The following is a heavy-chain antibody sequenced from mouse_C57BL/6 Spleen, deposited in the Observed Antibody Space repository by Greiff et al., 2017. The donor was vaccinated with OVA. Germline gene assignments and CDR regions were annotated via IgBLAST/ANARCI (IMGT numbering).Heavy chain of an antibody. Sequence: QVQLQQPGAELVRPGSSVKLSCKASGYTFTSYWMHWVKQRPIQGLEWIGNIDPSDSDTPYNQKFKGKATLTVDKSSSTDYMQLSSLTSEDSADYYCARESNYYAMDYWGQGTSVTVSS. CDR1: GYTFTSYW. CDR2: IDPSDSDT. CDR3: ARESNYYAMDY. D-gene: IGHD2-5*01. V-gene: IGHV1-52*01. J-gene: IGHJ4*01.